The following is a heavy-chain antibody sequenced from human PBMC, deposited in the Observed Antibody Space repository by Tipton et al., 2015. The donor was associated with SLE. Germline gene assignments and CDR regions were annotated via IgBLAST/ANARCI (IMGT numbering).Heavy chain of an antibody. CDR2: INHSGST. V-gene: IGHV4-34*01. CDR3: ARAGYYDSSGYYPFDY. J-gene: IGHJ4*02. D-gene: IGHD3-22*01. Sequence: TLSLTCAVYGGSFSGYYWSWIRQPPGRGLEWIGEINHSGSTNYNPSPKSRVTISVDTSKNQFSLKLSSVTAADTAVYYCARAGYYDSSGYYPFDYWGQGTLVTVSS. CDR1: GGSFSGYY.